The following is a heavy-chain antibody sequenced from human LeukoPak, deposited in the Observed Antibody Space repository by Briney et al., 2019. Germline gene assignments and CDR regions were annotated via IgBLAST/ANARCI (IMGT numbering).Heavy chain of an antibody. CDR3: ARRRVGEFDY. D-gene: IGHD3-10*01. CDR1: GGSFSGYY. V-gene: IGHV4-34*01. Sequence: SETLSLTCAVYGGSFSGYYWSWIRQPPGKGLEWIGEINHSGSTNYNPSLKSRVTISVDTSKNQFSLKLSSVTAADTAVYYCARRRVGEFDYWGQGTLVTVSS. CDR2: INHSGST. J-gene: IGHJ4*02.